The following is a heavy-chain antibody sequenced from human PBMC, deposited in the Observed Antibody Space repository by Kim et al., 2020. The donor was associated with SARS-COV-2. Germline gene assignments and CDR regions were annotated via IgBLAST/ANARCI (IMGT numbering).Heavy chain of an antibody. D-gene: IGHD3-9*01. CDR3: ARFYDILTGYYSAAFDY. Sequence: LKRRVTISVDTSKNRFSLKLSSVTAADTAVYYCARFYDILTGYYSAAFDYWGQGTLVTVSS. J-gene: IGHJ4*02. V-gene: IGHV4-39*07.